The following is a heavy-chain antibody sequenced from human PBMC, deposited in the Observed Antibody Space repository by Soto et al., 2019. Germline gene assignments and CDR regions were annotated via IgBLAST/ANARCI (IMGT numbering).Heavy chain of an antibody. D-gene: IGHD2-21*01. V-gene: IGHV3-23*01. CDR1: GFTFNSRA. J-gene: IGHJ4*02. CDR2: ISADGGST. Sequence: EERLLESGGGLVQPGGSLRLSCAASGFTFNSRAMNWVRQAPGKGLEWVSAISADGGSTWYAASVKGRFTISRYSSRNTLHLQMGSLRTEDTAIYYCAKDVWWSSVWGQGTLVTVSS. CDR3: AKDVWWSSV.